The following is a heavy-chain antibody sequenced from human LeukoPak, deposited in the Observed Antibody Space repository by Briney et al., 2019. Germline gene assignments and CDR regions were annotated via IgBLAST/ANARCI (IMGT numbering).Heavy chain of an antibody. J-gene: IGHJ4*02. V-gene: IGHV4-59*08. CDR1: GGSISSYY. D-gene: IGHD6-13*01. CDR3: ARAFYSSSWYHKEDFFDY. CDR2: IHYSGST. Sequence: PSETLSLTCTVSGGSISSYYWSWIRQPPGKGLEWIGYIHYSGSTYYKPSLKSRVTISVDTSKNQFSLKLSSVTAADTAVYYCARAFYSSSWYHKEDFFDYWGQGTPVTVSS.